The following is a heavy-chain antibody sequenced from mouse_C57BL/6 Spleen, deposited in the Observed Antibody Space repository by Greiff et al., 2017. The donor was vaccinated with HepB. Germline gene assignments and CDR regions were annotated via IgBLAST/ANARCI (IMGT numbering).Heavy chain of an antibody. CDR2: IDPNSGGT. D-gene: IGHD2-4*01. Sequence: QVQLKQPGAELVKPGASVKLSCKASGYTFTSYWMHWVKQRPGRGLEWIGRIDPNSGGTKYNEKFKSKATLTVDKPSSTAYMQLSSLTSEDSAVYYCASDYDYLFAYWGQGTLVTVSA. CDR1: GYTFTSYW. CDR3: ASDYDYLFAY. V-gene: IGHV1-72*01. J-gene: IGHJ3*01.